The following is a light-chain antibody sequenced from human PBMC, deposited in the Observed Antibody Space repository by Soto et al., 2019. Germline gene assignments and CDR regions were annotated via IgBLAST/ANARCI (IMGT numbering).Light chain of an antibody. CDR2: DAS. Sequence: AAGDRVTITRRASQSISPYLNWYQQRPGKAPKLLIYDASTLHSGVPSRFTAVGSGANFTLTITGLQPEDFATYYCHQTYSSSANSFGPGTKVEI. CDR3: HQTYSSSANS. J-gene: IGKJ2*03. V-gene: IGKV1-39*01. CDR1: QSISPY.